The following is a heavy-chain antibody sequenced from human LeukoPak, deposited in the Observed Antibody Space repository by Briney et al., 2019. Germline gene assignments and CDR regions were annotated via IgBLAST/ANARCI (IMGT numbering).Heavy chain of an antibody. J-gene: IGHJ4*02. D-gene: IGHD2-15*01. CDR1: GGTFSSYA. CDR3: ARGNNAYCSGGSCYPN. Sequence: SVKVSCKASGGTFSSYAISWMRQAPGQGLEWMGGIIPIFGTANYAQKFQGRVTITADKSTSTAYMELSSLRSEDTAVYYCARGNNAYCSGGSCYPNWGQGTLVTVSS. CDR2: IIPIFGTA. V-gene: IGHV1-69*06.